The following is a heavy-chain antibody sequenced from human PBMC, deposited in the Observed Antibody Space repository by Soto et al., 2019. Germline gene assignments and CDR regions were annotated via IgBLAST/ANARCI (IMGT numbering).Heavy chain of an antibody. D-gene: IGHD2-2*01. J-gene: IGHJ4*02. CDR2: ISWNSGSI. CDR3: ANGGQLLGEGGGY. CDR1: GFTFDDYA. Sequence: EVQLVESGGGLVQPGRSLRLSCAASGFTFDDYAMHWVRQAPGKGLEWVSGISWNSGSIGYADSVKGRFTISRDNAKNSLYMQMNSLRAEDTALYYCANGGQLLGEGGGYWGQGTLVTVSS. V-gene: IGHV3-9*01.